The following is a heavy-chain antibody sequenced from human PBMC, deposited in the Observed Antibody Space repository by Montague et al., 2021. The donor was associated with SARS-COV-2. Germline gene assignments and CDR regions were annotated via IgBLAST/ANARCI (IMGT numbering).Heavy chain of an antibody. CDR2: IDWDDDK. D-gene: IGHD6-13*01. CDR3: ARILVAAAGSPFDX. V-gene: IGHV2-70*11. J-gene: IGHJ5*02. CDR1: GFSLSTSGMC. Sequence: PALVKPTQTLTLTCTFSGFSLSTSGMCVGWIRQPPGKALEWLARIDWDDDKYYGTSLKTRLTISKDTSKNQVVLTMTNMDPVDTATYYCARILVAAAGSPFDXWGQGTLVTVSS.